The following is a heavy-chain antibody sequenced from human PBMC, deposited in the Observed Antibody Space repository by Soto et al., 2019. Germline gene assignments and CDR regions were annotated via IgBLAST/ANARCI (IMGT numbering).Heavy chain of an antibody. CDR2: IIPMFGSI. CDR3: ASSTYYAFWSGFNWFDP. J-gene: IGHJ5*02. D-gene: IGHD3-3*01. CDR1: GGTFSSYA. Sequence: QVQLVQSGAEVKKPGSSVKVSCKASGGTFSSYAISWVRQAPGAGLEWMGVIIPMFGSINYAQKLQGRVTIFADESTNIAYMELSSLRSEDTAVYYCASSTYYAFWSGFNWFDPWGQGTLVTVSS. V-gene: IGHV1-69*01.